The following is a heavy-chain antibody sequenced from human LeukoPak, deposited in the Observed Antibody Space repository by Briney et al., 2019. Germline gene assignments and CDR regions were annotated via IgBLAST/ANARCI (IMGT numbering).Heavy chain of an antibody. CDR3: ARDRVPAALHFDY. D-gene: IGHD2-2*01. J-gene: IGHJ4*02. CDR1: GGSISSSSYY. V-gene: IGHV4-39*07. CDR2: IYYSGST. Sequence: SDTLSLPCTVSGGSISSSSYYCGWIRQPPAKGLEWLGSIYYSGSTNYNPSLKSRNTISVDTSKNQFSLKLSSVTAADTAVYYCARDRVPAALHFDYWGQGTLVTVPS.